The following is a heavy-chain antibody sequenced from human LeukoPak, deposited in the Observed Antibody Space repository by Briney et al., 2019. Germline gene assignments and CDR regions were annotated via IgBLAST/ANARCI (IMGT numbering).Heavy chain of an antibody. D-gene: IGHD2/OR15-2a*01. Sequence: PGGSLRLSCAASGFTFSSYWMHWVRQVPGKGPVWVSHINSDGSWTSYADSVKGRFTISKDNAKSTVYLQMNSLRAEDTAVYYCVSFYETYWGRGTLVTVSS. CDR1: GFTFSSYW. CDR3: VSFYETY. V-gene: IGHV3-74*01. J-gene: IGHJ4*02. CDR2: INSDGSWT.